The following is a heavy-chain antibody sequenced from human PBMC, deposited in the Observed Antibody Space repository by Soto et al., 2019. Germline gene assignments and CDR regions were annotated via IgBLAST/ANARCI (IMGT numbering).Heavy chain of an antibody. CDR3: AKGGQLLSEGGGY. CDR1: GFTFDDYA. CDR2: MRLNRGSI. D-gene: IGHD2-2*01. V-gene: IGHV3-9*01. J-gene: IGHJ4*02. Sequence: EVQLVESGGGLVQPGRSLRLSCAASGFTFDDYAMHWVRQAPGKGLEWVSGMRLNRGSIGYEDSVKGRFTISRDNAKNSLYLQMNSLRAEDTALYYCAKGGQLLSEGGGYWGQGTLVTVSS.